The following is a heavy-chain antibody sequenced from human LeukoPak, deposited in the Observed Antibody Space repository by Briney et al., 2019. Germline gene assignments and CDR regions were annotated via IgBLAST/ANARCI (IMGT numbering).Heavy chain of an antibody. J-gene: IGHJ4*02. V-gene: IGHV4-59*01. CDR2: IYYSGST. CDR3: ARVGGSGWYGYIDY. Sequence: SETLSLTCTVSGGSISSYYWSWIRQPPGKGLEWIGYIYYSGSTNYNPSLKSRVTISVDTSKNQFSLKLSSVTAADTAVYYCARVGGSGWYGYIDYWGQGTLVRVSS. CDR1: GGSISSYY. D-gene: IGHD6-19*01.